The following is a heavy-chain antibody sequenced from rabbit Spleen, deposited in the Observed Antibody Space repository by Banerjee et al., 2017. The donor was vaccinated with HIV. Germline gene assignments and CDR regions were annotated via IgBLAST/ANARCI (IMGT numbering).Heavy chain of an antibody. J-gene: IGHJ6*01. CDR3: ARDTGTSFSTYGMDL. V-gene: IGHV1S45*01. Sequence: QEQLVESGGGLVKPGASLTLTCKASGFSFNSGYDMCWVRQAPGKGLQWIACIYTGSSGGTYSATWAKGRFTISKTSSTTVTLQMTSLTAADTTTYFCARDTGTSFSTYGMDLWGPGTLVTVS. CDR2: IYTGSSGGT. D-gene: IGHD8-1*01. CDR1: GFSFNSGYD.